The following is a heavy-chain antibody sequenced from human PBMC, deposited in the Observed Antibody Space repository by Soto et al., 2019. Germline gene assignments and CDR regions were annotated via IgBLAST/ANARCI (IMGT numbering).Heavy chain of an antibody. V-gene: IGHV1-69*13. D-gene: IGHD3-22*01. J-gene: IGHJ4*02. CDR1: GGTFSSYA. Sequence: SVKVSCKASGGTFSSYAISWVRQAPAQGLEWMGGIIPIFGTANYAQKFQGRVTITADESTSTAYMELSSLRSEDTAVYYCAREGNYYDSSGAPFDYWGKGTLVT. CDR3: AREGNYYDSSGAPFDY. CDR2: IIPIFGTA.